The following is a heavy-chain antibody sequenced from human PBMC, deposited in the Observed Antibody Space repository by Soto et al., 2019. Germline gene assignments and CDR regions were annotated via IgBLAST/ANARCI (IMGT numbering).Heavy chain of an antibody. CDR1: GGSISTNW. CDR2: IYHSGRT. CDR3: ARHIAVSGTRGFDF. J-gene: IGHJ4*02. V-gene: IGHV4-4*02. Sequence: QVQLQESGPGLMKPSGTLSLTCAVSGGSISTNWWSWVRQPPGKGLEWIGEIYHSGRTHYNPSLEIRVTMSVGKSQNHLSLILNSVTAADTAVYYCARHIAVSGTRGFDFWGQGTLVTVSS. D-gene: IGHD6-19*01.